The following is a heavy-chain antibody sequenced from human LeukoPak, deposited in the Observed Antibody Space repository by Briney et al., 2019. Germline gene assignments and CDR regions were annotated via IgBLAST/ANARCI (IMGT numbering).Heavy chain of an antibody. CDR2: IYHSGST. D-gene: IGHD1-1*01. CDR1: GYSISSGYY. CDR3: ATLYNWNDATTRAFDI. Sequence: SETLSLTSAVSGYSISSGYYWGWIRQPPGKGLEWIGSIYHSGSTYYNPSLKSRVTISVDTSKNQFSLKLSSVTAADTAVYYCATLYNWNDATTRAFDIWGQGTMVTVSS. J-gene: IGHJ3*02. V-gene: IGHV4-38-2*01.